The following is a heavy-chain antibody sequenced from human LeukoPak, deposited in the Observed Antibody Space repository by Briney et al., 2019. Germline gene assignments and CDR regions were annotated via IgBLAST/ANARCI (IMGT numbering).Heavy chain of an antibody. D-gene: IGHD6-19*01. Sequence: GGSLRLSCAASGFTFSSYAMSWVRQAPGKGLEWVSAISGSGGSTYYADSVKGRFPISRDNSKNTLYLQMNSLRAEDTAVYYCAKDSSGWYGPIWGQGTMVTVSS. CDR1: GFTFSSYA. J-gene: IGHJ3*02. V-gene: IGHV3-23*01. CDR2: ISGSGGST. CDR3: AKDSSGWYGPI.